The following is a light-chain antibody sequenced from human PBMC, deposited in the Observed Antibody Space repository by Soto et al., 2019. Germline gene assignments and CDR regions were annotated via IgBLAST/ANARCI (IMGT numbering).Light chain of an antibody. V-gene: IGKV1-5*03. CDR3: QQYDTLVT. CDR2: KAS. CDR1: QIIGNW. Sequence: DIQMTQSPSILSASIGDRVTITYRASQIIGNWLAWHQQKPGKAPKVLISKASSLESGVPSRFSGSGFGTEFTLTISSLQPDDFATYYCQQYDTLVTFGGGTKVEIK. J-gene: IGKJ4*01.